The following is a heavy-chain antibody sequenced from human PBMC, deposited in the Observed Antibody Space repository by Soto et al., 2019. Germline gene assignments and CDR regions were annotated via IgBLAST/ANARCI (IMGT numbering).Heavy chain of an antibody. CDR3: ARDSHYDILTGYEDPFDI. D-gene: IGHD3-9*01. Sequence: ASVKVSCKASGYTFTSYGITWVRQAPGQGLEWMGWISAYNGNTNYAQKLQGRVTMTTDTSTSTAYMELRSLRSDDTAMYYCARDSHYDILTGYEDPFDIWGQGTMVTVSS. V-gene: IGHV1-18*01. CDR1: GYTFTSYG. J-gene: IGHJ3*02. CDR2: ISAYNGNT.